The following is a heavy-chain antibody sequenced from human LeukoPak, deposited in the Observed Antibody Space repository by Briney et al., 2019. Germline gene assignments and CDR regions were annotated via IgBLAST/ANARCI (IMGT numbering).Heavy chain of an antibody. V-gene: IGHV4-34*01. CDR1: GDSFSGYL. Sequence: PSETLSLTCAVYGDSFSGYLWTWIRQSPGKGLEWIGDVNDVGDTNLNPSLRGRVAIPVDTAKNQFSLRVTSVTGADTGLSFCARGRRVSGVRRINWARRENYYYSYIDVWGKGTTVIVS. J-gene: IGHJ6*03. CDR2: VNDVGDT. CDR3: ARGRRVSGVRRINWARRENYYYSYIDV. D-gene: IGHD5-24*01.